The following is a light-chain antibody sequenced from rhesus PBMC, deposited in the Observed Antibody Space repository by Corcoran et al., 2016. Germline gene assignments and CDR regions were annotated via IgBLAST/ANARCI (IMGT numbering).Light chain of an antibody. Sequence: DIQMTQSPSSLSASVGDRVTITCRASQGITNDLAWYQQKPGETPKLLIYEASSLQSGIPSRFSGSGSGTAFTLTISSLHSEDFATYYCQHYYSTPYSFGQGTKVEIK. CDR1: QGITND. CDR2: EAS. V-gene: IGKV1-25*01. CDR3: QHYYSTPYS. J-gene: IGKJ2*01.